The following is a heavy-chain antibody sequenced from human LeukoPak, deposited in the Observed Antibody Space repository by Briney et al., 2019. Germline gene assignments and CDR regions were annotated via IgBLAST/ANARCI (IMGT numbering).Heavy chain of an antibody. D-gene: IGHD5-18*01. CDR2: INPNSGGT. V-gene: IGHV1-2*02. CDR3: VRDRLIQLWQRDYYYYMDV. CDR1: GYTFTGYY. J-gene: IGHJ6*03. Sequence: ASVKVSCKASGYTFTGYYMHWVRQAPGQGLEWMGWINPNSGGTNYAQKFQGRVTMTRDTSISTAYMELSRLRSDDTAVYYCVRDRLIQLWQRDYYYYMDVWGKGTPVTVSS.